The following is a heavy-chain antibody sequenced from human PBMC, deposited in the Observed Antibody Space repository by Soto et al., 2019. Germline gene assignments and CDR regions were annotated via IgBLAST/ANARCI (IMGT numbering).Heavy chain of an antibody. CDR2: INPTSRYV. D-gene: IGHD3-9*01. V-gene: IGHV3-21*01. CDR3: ARHETRLTGDGFDI. CDR1: GFTFSSYS. J-gene: IGHJ3*02. Sequence: DVQLLESGGGLVNPGGSLRLSCATSGFTFSSYSMDWVRQAPGKGLEWVSSINPTSRYVFYADSVRGRFTISRDYAENSLHLQMSGLRGEDAAGYYCARHETRLTGDGFDIWGRGTLVTVSS.